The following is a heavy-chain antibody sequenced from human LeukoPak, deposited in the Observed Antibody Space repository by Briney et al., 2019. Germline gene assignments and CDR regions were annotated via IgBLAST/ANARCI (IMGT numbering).Heavy chain of an antibody. V-gene: IGHV3-30-3*01. Sequence: PGGSLRLSCAASGFTFSSYAMHWVRQAPGKGLEWVAVISYDGSNKYYADSVKGRFTISRDNSKNTLYLQMNSLRAEDTAVYYCAKDTYYDFWSGYQPGHYFDYWGQGTLVTVSS. J-gene: IGHJ4*02. CDR2: ISYDGSNK. CDR3: AKDTYYDFWSGYQPGHYFDY. CDR1: GFTFSSYA. D-gene: IGHD3-3*01.